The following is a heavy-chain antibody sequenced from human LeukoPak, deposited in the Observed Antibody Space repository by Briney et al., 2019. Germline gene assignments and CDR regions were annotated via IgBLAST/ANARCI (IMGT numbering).Heavy chain of an antibody. J-gene: IGHJ6*03. Sequence: ASVKVSCNASGYTFTGYYMHWVRQAPGQGLEWMGWINPNSGGTNYAQKFQGRVTVTRDTSISTAYMELSRLRSDDTAVYYCAKEPYDSGSFRTDYYYMDVWGKGTTVTISS. V-gene: IGHV1-2*02. D-gene: IGHD3-10*01. CDR3: AKEPYDSGSFRTDYYYMDV. CDR1: GYTFTGYY. CDR2: INPNSGGT.